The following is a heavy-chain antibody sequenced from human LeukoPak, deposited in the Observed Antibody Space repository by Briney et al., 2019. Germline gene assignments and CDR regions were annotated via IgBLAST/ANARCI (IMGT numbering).Heavy chain of an antibody. Sequence: SETLSLTCTVSGGSISSYYWSWIRQPPGKGLEWIGYIYYSGSTNYNPSLKSRVTISVDTSKNQFSLKLSSVTAADTAVYYCAREKYYYDSSAYYQSHFDYWGQGTLVTVSS. V-gene: IGHV4-59*01. CDR1: GGSISSYY. CDR3: AREKYYYDSSAYYQSHFDY. J-gene: IGHJ4*02. D-gene: IGHD3-22*01. CDR2: IYYSGST.